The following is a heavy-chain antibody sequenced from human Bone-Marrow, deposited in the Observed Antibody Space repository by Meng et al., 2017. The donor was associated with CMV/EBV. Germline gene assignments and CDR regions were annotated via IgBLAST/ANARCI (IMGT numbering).Heavy chain of an antibody. CDR1: GFTFDDYT. V-gene: IGHV3-43*01. CDR2: ISWDGGST. CDR3: ARDPLPSSDYGDPDGDY. D-gene: IGHD4-17*01. Sequence: GGSLRLSCAASGFTFDDYTMHWVRQAPGKGLEWVSLISWDGGSTYYADSVKGRFTISRDNSKNSLYLQMNSLRAEDTAVYYCARDPLPSSDYGDPDGDYWGQGTLVTVSS. J-gene: IGHJ4*02.